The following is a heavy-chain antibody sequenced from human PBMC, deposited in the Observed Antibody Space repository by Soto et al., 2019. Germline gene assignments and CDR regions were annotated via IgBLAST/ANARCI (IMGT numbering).Heavy chain of an antibody. V-gene: IGHV1-69*12. CDR3: ARCRGYSAKYCAY. J-gene: IGHJ4*02. CDR1: GGTFSSYA. CDR2: IIPIFGTA. Sequence: QVQLVQSGAEVKKPGSSVKVSCKASGGTFSSYAISWVRQAPGQGLEWMGGIIPIFGTANYAQKFQGRVTITAYESTSTAYRELRSLRSEATAGYYCARCRGYSAKYCAYWGQGTLVTVSS. D-gene: IGHD5-18*01.